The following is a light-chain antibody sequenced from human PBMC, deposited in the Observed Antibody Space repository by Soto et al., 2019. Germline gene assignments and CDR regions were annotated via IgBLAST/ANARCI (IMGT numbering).Light chain of an antibody. CDR3: QQYNNWPPKWT. J-gene: IGKJ1*01. CDR1: HSVRSD. Sequence: EIVMTQSPATLSVSPGERATLSCRASHSVRSDLAWYQQKPGQSPRLLIFDASTRATGIPARFSGSGSGTEFTLTISSLQSEDFAVYYCQQYNNWPPKWTFGQGTKVDIK. V-gene: IGKV3-15*01. CDR2: DAS.